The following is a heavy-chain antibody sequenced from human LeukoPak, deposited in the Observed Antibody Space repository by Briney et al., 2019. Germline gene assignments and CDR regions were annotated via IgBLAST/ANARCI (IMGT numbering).Heavy chain of an antibody. D-gene: IGHD1-1*01. Sequence: GGSLRLSCAASGFIFSSYEMNWVRQAPGKGLEWVSYINSGGSSIYYAVSVRGRLTISRDNAKNSLYLQMNTLRAEDTAVYYCVRDQGTWEYDYWGQGTLVTVSS. CDR3: VRDQGTWEYDY. J-gene: IGHJ4*02. CDR2: INSGGSSI. CDR1: GFIFSSYE. V-gene: IGHV3-48*03.